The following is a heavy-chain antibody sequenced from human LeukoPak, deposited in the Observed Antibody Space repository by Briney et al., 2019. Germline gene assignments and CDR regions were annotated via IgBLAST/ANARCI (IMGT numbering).Heavy chain of an antibody. V-gene: IGHV4-34*01. D-gene: IGHD7-27*01. CDR3: ARWGSADYGDY. CDR2: INHSGST. J-gene: IGHJ4*02. Sequence: SETLFLTCAVYGGSFSGYYWSWIRQPPGKGLEWIGEINHSGSTNYNPSLKSRVTISVDTSKNQFSLNLRSVTAADTAVYYCARWGSADYGDYWGQGTLVTVPS. CDR1: GGSFSGYY.